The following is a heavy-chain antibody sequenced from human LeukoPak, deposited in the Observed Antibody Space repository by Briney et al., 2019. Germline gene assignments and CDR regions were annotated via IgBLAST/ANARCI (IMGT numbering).Heavy chain of an antibody. CDR3: ARPVGNLNYDSSGYYIGADYYYYTDV. CDR2: IYYSGST. Sequence: SETLSLTCTVSGGSISSSSYYWGWIRRPPGKGLEWIGSIYYSGSTYYNPSLKSRVTISVDTSKNQFSLKLSSVTAADTAVYYCARPVGNLNYDSSGYYIGADYYYYTDVWGKGTTVTISS. CDR1: GGSISSSSYY. J-gene: IGHJ6*03. V-gene: IGHV4-39*01. D-gene: IGHD3-22*01.